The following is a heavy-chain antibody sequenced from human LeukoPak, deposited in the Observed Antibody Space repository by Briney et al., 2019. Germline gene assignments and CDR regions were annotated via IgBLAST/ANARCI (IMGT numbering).Heavy chain of an antibody. V-gene: IGHV1-18*01. Sequence: ASVKVSCKASGYTFTSYGISWVRQAPGQGLEWMGWISAYNGNTNYAKKLQGRVTMTTDTSTSTAYMELRSLRSDDTAVYYCARGMRVGSSTYYYYGMDVWGQGTTVTVSS. CDR2: ISAYNGNT. CDR1: GYTFTSYG. J-gene: IGHJ6*02. CDR3: ARGMRVGSSTYYYYGMDV. D-gene: IGHD6-13*01.